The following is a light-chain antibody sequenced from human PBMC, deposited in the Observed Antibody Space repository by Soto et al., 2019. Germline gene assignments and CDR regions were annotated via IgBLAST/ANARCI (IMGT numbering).Light chain of an antibody. CDR2: GST. V-gene: IGLV1-40*01. CDR1: TSTIGAGYD. CDR3: QSYDNSLGGSDV. J-gene: IGLJ1*01. Sequence: QSVLTQPPSVSGAPGQRVTISCTGSTSTIGAGYDVHWYQQLPGTAPKLLIYGSTNRPSGVPDRFSGSKSGTSASLAITGLQPEDEADYYCQSYDNSLGGSDVFGTGTKVTVL.